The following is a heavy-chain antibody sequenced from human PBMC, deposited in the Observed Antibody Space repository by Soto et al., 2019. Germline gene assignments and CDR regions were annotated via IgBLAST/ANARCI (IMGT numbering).Heavy chain of an antibody. J-gene: IGHJ4*02. CDR1: GGSFSGYY. CDR2: INHSGST. Sequence: SLTCAVYGGSFSGYYWSWIRQPPGKGLEWIGEINHSGSTNYNPSLKSRVTISVDTSKNQFSLKLSSVTAADTAVYYCASGGSSYYFDYWGQGTLVTVSS. CDR3: ASGGSSYYFDY. D-gene: IGHD1-26*01. V-gene: IGHV4-34*01.